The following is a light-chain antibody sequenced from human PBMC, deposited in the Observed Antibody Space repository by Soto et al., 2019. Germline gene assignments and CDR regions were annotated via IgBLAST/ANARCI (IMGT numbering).Light chain of an antibody. J-gene: IGLJ2*01. CDR3: CSYAGSSTFVV. V-gene: IGLV2-23*02. Sequence: QSALTQPASVSGSPGQSITISCTGTSSDVGSYNIVSWYQQHPGKAPKLMIYEVTKRPSGISNRFSGSKSGNTASLTISGLQAEDEADYHCCSYAGSSTFVVFGGGTQLTVL. CDR1: SSDVGSYNI. CDR2: EVT.